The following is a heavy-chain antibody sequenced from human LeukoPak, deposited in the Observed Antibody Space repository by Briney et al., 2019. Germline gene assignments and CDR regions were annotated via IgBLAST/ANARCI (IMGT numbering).Heavy chain of an antibody. V-gene: IGHV4-39*01. CDR2: MYYSGST. J-gene: IGHJ4*02. CDR3: VRQRDGWVADY. D-gene: IGHD1-26*01. CDR1: GGSIGSTSYY. Sequence: SETLSLTCNVSGGSIGSTSYYWGWIRQPPGKDLEWIGSMYYSGSTYYSPSLKSRVYISVDTSKNQFSLRLSSVTAADTAVYYCVRQRDGWVADYWGQGSLVTVSS.